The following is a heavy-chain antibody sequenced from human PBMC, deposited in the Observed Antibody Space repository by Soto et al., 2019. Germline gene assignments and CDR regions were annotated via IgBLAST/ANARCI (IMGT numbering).Heavy chain of an antibody. CDR2: INPIFGTT. CDR1: GGTFSSYA. J-gene: IGHJ4*02. CDR3: ARISSASSGWIPDY. Sequence: VKVSCRASGGTFSSYAIRWVRQSPGQGLEWMGWINPIFGTTNYAQKFQGRVTITADKSTSTAYMELRSLRSEDTAVYYCARISSASSGWIPDYWGQGTLVTVSS. D-gene: IGHD6-19*01. V-gene: IGHV1-69*06.